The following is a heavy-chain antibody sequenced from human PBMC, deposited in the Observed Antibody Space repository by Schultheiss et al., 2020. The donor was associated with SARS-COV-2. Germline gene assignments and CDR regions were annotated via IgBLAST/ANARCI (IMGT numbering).Heavy chain of an antibody. Sequence: GGSLRLSCVGAGVTVSSNYVSWVRQAPGKGLEWVSHISNSGSTIYYADSVKGRFTISRDNAKNTLYLQMNSLRGDDTAVYYCARPYSCSWYRSYFDYWGQGTLVTVSS. CDR3: ARPYSCSWYRSYFDY. CDR1: GVTVSSNY. V-gene: IGHV3-11*04. D-gene: IGHD6-13*01. J-gene: IGHJ4*02. CDR2: ISNSGSTI.